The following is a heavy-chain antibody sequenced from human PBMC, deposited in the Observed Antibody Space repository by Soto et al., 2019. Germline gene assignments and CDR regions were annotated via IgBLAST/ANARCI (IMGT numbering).Heavy chain of an antibody. V-gene: IGHV1-69*13. CDR1: GGTFSSYA. D-gene: IGHD3-9*01. J-gene: IGHJ6*02. CDR2: IIPIFGTA. Sequence: SVKVSCKASGGTFSSYAISWVRQAPGQGLEWMGGIIPIFGTANYAQKFQGRVTITADESTSTAYMELSSLRSEDTAVYYCAGEELRYFDWLFARAGMDVWGQGTTVTVSS. CDR3: AGEELRYFDWLFARAGMDV.